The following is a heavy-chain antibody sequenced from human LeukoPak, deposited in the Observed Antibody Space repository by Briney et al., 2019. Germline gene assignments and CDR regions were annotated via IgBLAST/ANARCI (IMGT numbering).Heavy chain of an antibody. D-gene: IGHD2-2*01. J-gene: IGHJ3*02. CDR1: GGSISSYY. CDR3: ARVWCSSTSCYARSDSFDI. Sequence: SETLSLTCTVSGGSISSYYWSWIRQPPGKGLEWIGYIYYSGSTNYNPSLKSRVTISVDTSKNQFSLKLSSVTAADTAVYYCARVWCSSTSCYARSDSFDIWDQGTMVTVSS. CDR2: IYYSGST. V-gene: IGHV4-59*01.